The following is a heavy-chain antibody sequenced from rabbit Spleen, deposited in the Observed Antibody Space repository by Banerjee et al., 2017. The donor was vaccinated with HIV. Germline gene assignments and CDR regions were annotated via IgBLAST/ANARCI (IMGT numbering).Heavy chain of an antibody. V-gene: IGHV1S7*01. CDR2: IYAGKGST. J-gene: IGHJ6*01. Sequence: QLVESGGGLVQPGGSLKLSCKASGFDFSSYYMSWVRQAPGKGLEWIGIIYAGKGSTDYASWVNGRFTISSDNAQNTVDLQMSGLTAADTATYFCARAGYAGYGYANFRDYYGMDLWGQGTLVTVS. CDR1: GFDFSSYY. CDR3: ARAGYAGYGYANFRDYYGMDL. D-gene: IGHD6-1*01.